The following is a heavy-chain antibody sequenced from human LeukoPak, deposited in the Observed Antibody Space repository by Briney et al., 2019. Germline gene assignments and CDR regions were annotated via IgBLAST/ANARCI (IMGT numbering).Heavy chain of an antibody. CDR3: ARHVRGDTSGYYWLYFDY. Sequence: SETLSLTCTVSGGSISSSSYYWGWIRQPPGKGLGWIGSIYYSGSTYYNPSLKSRVTISVDTSKNQFSLKLSSVTAADTAVYYCARHVRGDTSGYYWLYFDYWGQGTLVTVSS. CDR2: IYYSGST. V-gene: IGHV4-39*01. D-gene: IGHD3-22*01. CDR1: GGSISSSSYY. J-gene: IGHJ4*02.